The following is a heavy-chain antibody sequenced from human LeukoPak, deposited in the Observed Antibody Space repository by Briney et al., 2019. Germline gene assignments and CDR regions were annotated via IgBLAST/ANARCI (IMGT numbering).Heavy chain of an antibody. D-gene: IGHD3-22*01. J-gene: IGHJ4*02. Sequence: PGGSLRLSCAASGFTFSSYSMNWVRQAPGKGLEYVSSISSSSSYIYYADSVKGRFTISRDNAKNSLYLQMTSLRAEDTAVYYCARDGGGYYDSSGYHYFDYWGQGTLVTVSS. V-gene: IGHV3-21*01. CDR1: GFTFSSYS. CDR3: ARDGGGYYDSSGYHYFDY. CDR2: ISSSSSYI.